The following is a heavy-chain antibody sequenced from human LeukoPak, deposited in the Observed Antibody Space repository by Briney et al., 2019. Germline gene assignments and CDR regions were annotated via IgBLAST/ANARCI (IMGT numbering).Heavy chain of an antibody. Sequence: SETLSLTCTVSGGSISSYYWSWIRQPAGKGLEWIGRIYTSGSTNYNPSLKSRVTISVDTSKNQFSLKLSSVTAADTAVYYCARATAHYYDSSGYYNPNNRYFDYWGQGTLVTVSS. D-gene: IGHD3-22*01. V-gene: IGHV4-4*07. CDR1: GGSISSYY. J-gene: IGHJ4*02. CDR2: IYTSGST. CDR3: ARATAHYYDSSGYYNPNNRYFDY.